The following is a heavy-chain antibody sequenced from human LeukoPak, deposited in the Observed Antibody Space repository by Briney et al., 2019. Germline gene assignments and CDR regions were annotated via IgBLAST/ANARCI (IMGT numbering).Heavy chain of an antibody. Sequence: GGSLRLSCAASGFTFDDYVMHWVRQAPGKGLQWVSGITWNSGSIGYADSVKGRFTISRDNAKNSLYLQMNSLRAADTALYYCAKDSSRMEYYYYYMDVWGKGTTVTVSS. D-gene: IGHD2-2*01. J-gene: IGHJ6*03. CDR2: ITWNSGSI. V-gene: IGHV3-9*01. CDR1: GFTFDDYV. CDR3: AKDSSRMEYYYYYMDV.